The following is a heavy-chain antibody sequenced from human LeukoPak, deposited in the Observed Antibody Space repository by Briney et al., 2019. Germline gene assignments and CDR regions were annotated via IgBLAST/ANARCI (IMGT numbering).Heavy chain of an antibody. D-gene: IGHD3-10*01. CDR2: ISSSSSYI. Sequence: GGSLGLSCAASGFTFSSYSMNWVRQAPGKGLEWVSSISSSSSYIYYADSVKGRFTVSRDNAKNSLYLQMNSLRAEDTAVYYCARDLPGRDYYFDYWGQGTLVTVSS. J-gene: IGHJ4*02. CDR3: ARDLPGRDYYFDY. CDR1: GFTFSSYS. V-gene: IGHV3-21*01.